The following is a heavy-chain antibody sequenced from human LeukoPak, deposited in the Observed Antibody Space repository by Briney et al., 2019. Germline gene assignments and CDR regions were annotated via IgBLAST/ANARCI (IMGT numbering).Heavy chain of an antibody. D-gene: IGHD3-3*01. CDR2: IYTSGST. CDR1: GGSISGYY. V-gene: IGHV4-4*07. CDR3: ARALYYDPDSNAFDI. J-gene: IGHJ3*02. Sequence: PSETLSLTCTVSGGSISGYYWSWIRQPPGKGLEWIGRIYTSGSTNYNPSLKSRVTMSVDTSKNQFSLKLSSVTAADTAVYYCARALYYDPDSNAFDIWGQGTMVTVSS.